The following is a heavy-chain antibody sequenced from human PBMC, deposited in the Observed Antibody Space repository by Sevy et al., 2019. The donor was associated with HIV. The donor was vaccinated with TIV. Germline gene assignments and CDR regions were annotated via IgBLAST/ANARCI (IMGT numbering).Heavy chain of an antibody. V-gene: IGHV4-59*08. CDR2: IYYNGHI. Sequence: SETLSLTCTVSGGSITSLYWNWIRQPPGTGLEWIANIYYNGHINYNPSLKSRVTLSLDTSKNQFSLRLRSVTAADTAMYYCAGENAWGRGYSWGQRTLVTVSS. J-gene: IGHJ4*02. CDR3: AGENAWGRGYS. D-gene: IGHD1-26*01. CDR1: GGSITSLY.